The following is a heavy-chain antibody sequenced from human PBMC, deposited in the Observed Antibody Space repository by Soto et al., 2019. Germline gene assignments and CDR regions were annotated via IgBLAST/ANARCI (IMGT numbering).Heavy chain of an antibody. CDR1: GYTFTSYA. CDR3: ALAYCGGDCSSPNAFDI. V-gene: IGHV1-3*01. Sequence: ASVKVSCKASGYTFTSYAMHWVRQAPGQRLEWMGWINAGNGSTKYSQKFQGRVTITRDTSASTAYMELSSLRSEDTAVYYCALAYCGGDCSSPNAFDIWGQATMVTV. CDR2: INAGNGST. D-gene: IGHD2-21*02. J-gene: IGHJ3*02.